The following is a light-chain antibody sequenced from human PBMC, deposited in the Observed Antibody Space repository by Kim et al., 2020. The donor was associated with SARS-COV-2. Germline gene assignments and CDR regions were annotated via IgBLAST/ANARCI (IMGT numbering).Light chain of an antibody. CDR1: QGISHY. V-gene: IGKV1-16*02. Sequence: ASIGDRVTITCRASQGISHYLAWFQQKPGQAPKPLMHAASSLESGVPSKFSGSGSGTDFTLTISSLQPEDFATYYCQQYDSYSFTFGPGTKVDIK. CDR2: AAS. J-gene: IGKJ3*01. CDR3: QQYDSYSFT.